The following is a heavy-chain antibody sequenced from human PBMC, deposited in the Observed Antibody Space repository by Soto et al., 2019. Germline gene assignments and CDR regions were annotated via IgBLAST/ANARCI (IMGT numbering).Heavy chain of an antibody. CDR1: GFTFSTYW. J-gene: IGHJ3*02. V-gene: IGHV3-7*01. CDR2: IKYDESEK. CDR3: ASTVDI. Sequence: GVSLRLSCAASGFTFSTYWMSWARQAPGKGLEWVANIKYDESEKYYVDSVKGRFTISRDNAKNSLYLQMNSLRAEDTAVYYCASTVDIWGQGTMVTVSS.